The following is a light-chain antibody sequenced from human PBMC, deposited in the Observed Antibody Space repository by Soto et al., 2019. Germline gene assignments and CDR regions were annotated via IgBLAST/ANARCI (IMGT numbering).Light chain of an antibody. Sequence: EIVMTQSPVTLSVSPGERATLSCRASQSVSNHLAWYQQKPGQAPSLLIYGASTRAIGIPARFSGSGSGTAFPLTISRLQSEDFAVYCCQQYNNWPPRTFGQGTKLEIK. CDR1: QSVSNH. J-gene: IGKJ2*01. CDR2: GAS. CDR3: QQYNNWPPRT. V-gene: IGKV3-15*01.